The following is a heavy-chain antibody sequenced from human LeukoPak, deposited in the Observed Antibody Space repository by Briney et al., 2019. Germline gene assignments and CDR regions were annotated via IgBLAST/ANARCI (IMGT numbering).Heavy chain of an antibody. CDR2: IKQDGTEK. D-gene: IGHD5-18*01. CDR1: GFTFSRYW. Sequence: PGGSLRLSCAASGFTFSRYWMSWVRQAPEKGLEWVANIKQDGTEKYYVDSVKGRFTISRDNSKKTLYLQMNSLRAEDTAVYYCAKMDTSMDYFGYWGQGTLVTVSS. CDR3: AKMDTSMDYFGY. V-gene: IGHV3-7*03. J-gene: IGHJ4*02.